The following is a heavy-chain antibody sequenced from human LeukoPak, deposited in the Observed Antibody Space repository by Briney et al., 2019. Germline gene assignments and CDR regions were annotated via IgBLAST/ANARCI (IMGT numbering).Heavy chain of an antibody. CDR1: GGTFSSYA. CDR3: ARGSEGGYNYGFFDS. V-gene: IGHV1-3*01. CDR2: INAGNGNT. D-gene: IGHD5-18*01. Sequence: GASVKVSCKASGGTFSSYAIHWVRQAPGQRLEWMGWINAGNGNTKYSQKFQGRVTITRDTSASTAYMELSSLRSEDTAMFYCARGSEGGYNYGFFDSWGQGTLVTVSS. J-gene: IGHJ4*02.